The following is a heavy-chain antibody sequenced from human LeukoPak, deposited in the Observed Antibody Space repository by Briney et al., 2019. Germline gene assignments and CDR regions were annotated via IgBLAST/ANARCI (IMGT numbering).Heavy chain of an antibody. J-gene: IGHJ4*02. V-gene: IGHV3-21*04. CDR3: AKDRGITMIVVVIRKFDY. CDR1: GFTFSSYS. D-gene: IGHD3-22*01. CDR2: ISSSSSYI. Sequence: GGSLRLSCAASGFTFSSYSMNWVRQAPGKGLEWVSSISSSSSYIYYADSVKGRFTISRDNAKNSLYLQMNSLRAEDTAVYYCAKDRGITMIVVVIRKFDYWGQGTLVTVSS.